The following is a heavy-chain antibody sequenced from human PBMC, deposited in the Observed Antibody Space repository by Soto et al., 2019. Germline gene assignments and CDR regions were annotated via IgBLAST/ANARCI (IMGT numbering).Heavy chain of an antibody. CDR2: IYNSGST. CDR1: GGSISSGGYS. Sequence: QLQLQESGSGLVKPSQTLSLTCAVSGGSISSGGYSWSWIRQPPGKGLEWIGYIYNSGSTYYNPSPKSRVSISVDRAKNQFSPKLRSVTAADTALYYCARVPGPWGQGTLVTVSS. V-gene: IGHV4-30-2*01. CDR3: ARVPGP. J-gene: IGHJ5*02.